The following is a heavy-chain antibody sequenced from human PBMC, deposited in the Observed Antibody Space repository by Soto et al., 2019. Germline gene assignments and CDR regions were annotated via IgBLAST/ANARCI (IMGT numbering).Heavy chain of an antibody. D-gene: IGHD2-15*01. V-gene: IGHV1-58*01. CDR1: GFTFRGSA. CDR2: LVVGTGNT. Sequence: GASVKVFCKTSGFTFRGSAVQWVRQARGQRLEWIGWLVVGTGNTNYAQKFQQRVTISSDRSTNTVSMELSSLTSEDTAVYYCATGAYCSGGSCSDYYYYYYGMDLWGQGTTVTVSS. CDR3: ATGAYCSGGSCSDYYYYYYGMDL. J-gene: IGHJ6*02.